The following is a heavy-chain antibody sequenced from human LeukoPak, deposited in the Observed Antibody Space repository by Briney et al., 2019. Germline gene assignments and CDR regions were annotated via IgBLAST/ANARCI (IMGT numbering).Heavy chain of an antibody. Sequence: HRASVKVSCKASGYTFTGYYMHWVRQAPGQGLEWMGRIIPILGIANYAQKFQGRVTITADKSTSTAYMELSSLRSEDTAVYYCGRERGSIAALDFDYWGQGTLVTVSS. CDR2: IIPILGIA. D-gene: IGHD6-6*01. CDR3: GRERGSIAALDFDY. V-gene: IGHV1-69*04. CDR1: GYTFTGYY. J-gene: IGHJ4*02.